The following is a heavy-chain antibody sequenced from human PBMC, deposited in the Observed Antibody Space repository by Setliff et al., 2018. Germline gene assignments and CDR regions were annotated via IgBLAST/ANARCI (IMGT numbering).Heavy chain of an antibody. CDR2: IYPDDSDT. CDR3: ARHAVPYYDSSNDAFDI. V-gene: IGHV5-51*01. D-gene: IGHD3-22*01. J-gene: IGHJ3*02. CDR1: GYSFSRYW. Sequence: GESLKISCKGSGYSFSRYWIGWVRQMPGKGLEWMGIIYPDDSDTRYSPSFQGRVTISADKSISTAYLQWSSLKASDIAMYYCARHAVPYYDSSNDAFDIWGQGAMVTVSS.